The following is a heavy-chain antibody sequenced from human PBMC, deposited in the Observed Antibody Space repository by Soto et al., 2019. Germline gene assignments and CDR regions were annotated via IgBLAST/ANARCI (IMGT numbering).Heavy chain of an antibody. CDR2: IKHSGST. J-gene: IGHJ3*02. CDR3: ARAYEYGDPRDALDT. CDR1: GGSFSGYY. D-gene: IGHD4-17*01. V-gene: IGHV4-34*01. Sequence: QVQLQQWGAGLLKPSETLSLTCAVYGGSFSGYYWNWVRQPPGKGVEWIGKIKHSGSTHYNPSLKLRVSISVDTSKNQVSLTLTSVTAADTAVYYCARAYEYGDPRDALDTWGQGTMVTVSS.